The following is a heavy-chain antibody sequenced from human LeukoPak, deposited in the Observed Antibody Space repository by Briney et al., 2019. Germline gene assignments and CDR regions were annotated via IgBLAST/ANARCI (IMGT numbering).Heavy chain of an antibody. D-gene: IGHD6-6*01. CDR1: AFIFSGHW. Sequence: GGSLRLSCEGSAFIFSGHWMNWVRQTPGKGLEWVASIKEDGSERQYVDSVKGRFSISRDNTKGSLFLQLNSLRAEDTAVYYCARVNSSSPHRVYYFDYWGQGTLVTVSS. CDR3: ARVNSSSPHRVYYFDY. CDR2: IKEDGSER. V-gene: IGHV3-7*03. J-gene: IGHJ4*02.